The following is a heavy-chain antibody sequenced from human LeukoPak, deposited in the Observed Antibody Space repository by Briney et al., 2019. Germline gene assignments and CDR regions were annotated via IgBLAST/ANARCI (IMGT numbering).Heavy chain of an antibody. J-gene: IGHJ6*02. D-gene: IGHD3-22*01. Sequence: ASVKVSCKASGGTFSSYAISWVRQAPGQGLEWMGGIIPIFGTANYAQKFQGRVTITADESTSTAYMELSSLRSEDTAVYYCASMGSSGYNYYYGMDAWGQGTTVTVSS. CDR1: GGTFSSYA. CDR3: ASMGSSGYNYYYGMDA. CDR2: IIPIFGTA. V-gene: IGHV1-69*13.